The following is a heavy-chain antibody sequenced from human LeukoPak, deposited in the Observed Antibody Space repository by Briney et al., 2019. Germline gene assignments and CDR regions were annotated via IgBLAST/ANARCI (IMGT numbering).Heavy chain of an antibody. CDR3: ARGIWLRGYYGMDV. CDR1: GGSFSGYY. Sequence: PSETLSLTCAVYGGSFSGYYWSWIRQPPGKGLEWIGEINHSGSTNYNPSLKSRVTISVDTSKNQFSLKLSSVTAADTAVYYCARGIWLRGYYGMDVWGQGTTVTVSS. CDR2: INHSGST. J-gene: IGHJ6*02. V-gene: IGHV4-34*01. D-gene: IGHD3-10*01.